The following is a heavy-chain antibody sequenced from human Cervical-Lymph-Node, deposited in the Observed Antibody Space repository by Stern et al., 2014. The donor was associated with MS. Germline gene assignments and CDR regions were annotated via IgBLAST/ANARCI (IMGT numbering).Heavy chain of an antibody. D-gene: IGHD6-19*01. Sequence: VQLVESGGGLVQPGGSLRLSCAASGFTFSDHYMDWVRQAPGKGLEWVGRIRNKANSYTTEYAASVKGRFTISRDDLKKSLYLQMNSLKTEDTAVYYCARGGGWHFDYWGQGTLVTVSS. CDR1: GFTFSDHY. CDR3: ARGGGWHFDY. CDR2: IRNKANSYTT. V-gene: IGHV3-72*01. J-gene: IGHJ4*02.